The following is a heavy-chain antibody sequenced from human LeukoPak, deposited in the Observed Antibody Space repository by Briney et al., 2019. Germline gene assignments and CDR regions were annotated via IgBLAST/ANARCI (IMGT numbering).Heavy chain of an antibody. J-gene: IGHJ4*02. CDR3: ARKGIAAADPFDY. Sequence: PSETLSLTCTVSGGSITSGSYSWTWLRQPAGKGLEWFGRINTSGSTNYNPSLKSRVTISVDTTKNQFSLKLSSVTAADTAVFYCARKGIAAADPFDYWGQGTLVTVSS. V-gene: IGHV4-61*02. CDR1: GGSITSGSYS. CDR2: INTSGST. D-gene: IGHD6-13*01.